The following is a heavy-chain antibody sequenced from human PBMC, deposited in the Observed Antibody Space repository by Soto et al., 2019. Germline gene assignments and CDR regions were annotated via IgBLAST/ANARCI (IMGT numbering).Heavy chain of an antibody. CDR1: GYTFTSYA. J-gene: IGHJ5*02. D-gene: IGHD6-19*01. CDR2: INAGNGNT. V-gene: IGHV1-3*01. Sequence: ASVQVSCKASGYTFTSYAMHWVRQAPGQRLEWMGWINAGNGNTKYSQKFQGRVTITRDTSASTAYMELSSLRSEDTAVYYCARDLVAVAGTYWFDPWGQGTLVTVSS. CDR3: ARDLVAVAGTYWFDP.